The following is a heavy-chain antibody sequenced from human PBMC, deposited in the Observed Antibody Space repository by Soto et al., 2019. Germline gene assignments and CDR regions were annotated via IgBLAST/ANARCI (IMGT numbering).Heavy chain of an antibody. V-gene: IGHV3-66*01. CDR2: TYSGGTT. Sequence: DVQLVESGGGLVQPGGSLRLSCAASGFTVSSVHLVWVRQAPGKGLEWVSVTYSGGTTYYVDSVKGRFTISRDNSKNTLYLQMTSLRADDTAVYYCARDGGYCSGGSCYSGVPWFDPWGQGTLVTVSS. D-gene: IGHD2-15*01. CDR1: GFTVSSVH. J-gene: IGHJ5*02. CDR3: ARDGGYCSGGSCYSGVPWFDP.